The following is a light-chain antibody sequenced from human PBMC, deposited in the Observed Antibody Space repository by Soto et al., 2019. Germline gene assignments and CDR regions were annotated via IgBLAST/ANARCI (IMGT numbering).Light chain of an antibody. CDR2: SAS. CDR3: QEYDNWPRLT. J-gene: IGKJ3*01. CDR1: QSVSNN. V-gene: IGKV3-15*01. Sequence: EIVMTQSPATLSVSPGERATLSCRVSQSVSNNLAWYQHKPGQAPRLLIYSASTRATDVPARFSGRGSGTEFTLTVSSLQSEDFAVYYCQEYDNWPRLTFGPGTRVDIK.